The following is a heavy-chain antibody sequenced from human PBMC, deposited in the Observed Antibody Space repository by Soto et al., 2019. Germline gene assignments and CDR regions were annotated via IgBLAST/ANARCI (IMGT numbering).Heavy chain of an antibody. V-gene: IGHV1-18*04. CDR1: GYTFSSYD. CDR3: ARGEGTAARHDGYDL. J-gene: IGHJ3*01. D-gene: IGHD6-6*01. Sequence: QVQLVQSGAEVKKPGASVKVSCKASGYTFSSYDVTWVRQAPGQGLEWMGWISTSTGNTNYAQKVQGRVTMTTYSSASTAYMELRSLRSDATAIYSCARGEGTAARHDGYDLWGQGTMVAVSS. CDR2: ISTSTGNT.